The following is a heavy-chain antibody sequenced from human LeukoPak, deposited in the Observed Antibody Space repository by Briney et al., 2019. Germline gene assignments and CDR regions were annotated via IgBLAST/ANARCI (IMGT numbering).Heavy chain of an antibody. CDR1: GGSISSSSYY. D-gene: IGHD3-22*01. CDR3: ARQVYDSSGYSTDFDY. V-gene: IGHV4-39*01. Sequence: PSETLSLTCTVSGGSISSSSYYWGWIRQPPGKGLEWIGSIYYSGSTYYNPSLKSRVTISVDTSKNQFSLKLSSVTAADTAVYYCARQVYDSSGYSTDFDYCGRGTLVTVSS. CDR2: IYYSGST. J-gene: IGHJ4*02.